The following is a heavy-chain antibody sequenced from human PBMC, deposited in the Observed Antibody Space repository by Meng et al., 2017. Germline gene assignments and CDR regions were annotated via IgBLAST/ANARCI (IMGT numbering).Heavy chain of an antibody. CDR1: GGSFSGYY. CDR2: INHSGST. J-gene: IGHJ4*02. V-gene: IGHV4-34*01. D-gene: IGHD6-6*01. Sequence: HGPVQEWGGGLLNPSETLSLTCAVYGGSFSGYYWSWIRQHPGKGLEWIGEINHSGSTNYNPSLKSRVTISVDTSKNQFSLKLSSVTAADTAVYYCARRGIAARPFYYWGQGTLVTVSS. CDR3: ARRGIAARPFYY.